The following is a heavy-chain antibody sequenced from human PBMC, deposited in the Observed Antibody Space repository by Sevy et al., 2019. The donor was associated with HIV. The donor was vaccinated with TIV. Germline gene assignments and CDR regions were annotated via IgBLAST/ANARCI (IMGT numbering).Heavy chain of an antibody. V-gene: IGHV3-48*01. CDR1: GFTFSGYS. D-gene: IGHD6-19*01. CDR3: ARAPPYSSGWYGIDY. J-gene: IGHJ4*02. CDR2: ISSSSYTI. Sequence: GGSLRLSCAASGFTFSGYSMNWVRQAPGMGLEWVSYISSSSYTIYYADSVKGRFTISRDNAKNSLYLQMNSLRAEDTAVYYCARAPPYSSGWYGIDYWGQRTLVTVSS.